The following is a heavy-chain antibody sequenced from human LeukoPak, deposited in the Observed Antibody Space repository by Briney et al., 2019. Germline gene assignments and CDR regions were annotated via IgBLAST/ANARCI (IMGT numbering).Heavy chain of an antibody. CDR3: AKAKYSSSSEVLFDY. V-gene: IGHV3-23*01. CDR2: ISGSGGST. D-gene: IGHD6-6*01. CDR1: GLTFSSYA. J-gene: IGHJ4*02. Sequence: GGSLRLSCAASGLTFSSYAMSWVRQAPGKGLEWVSAISGSGGSTYYADSVKGRFTISRDNSKNTLYLQMNSLRAEDTAVYYCAKAKYSSSSEVLFDYWGQGTLVTVSS.